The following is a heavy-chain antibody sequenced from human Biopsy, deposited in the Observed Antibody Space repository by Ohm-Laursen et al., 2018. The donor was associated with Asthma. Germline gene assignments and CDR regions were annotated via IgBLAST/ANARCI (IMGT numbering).Heavy chain of an antibody. D-gene: IGHD3-22*01. CDR3: VRHQYSSSWSTFDY. Sequence: SDTLSLTCIVSGGSITSSSYYWGWVRQPPGKGMEWIGSMYHSGSPYYHPSLKSRATISVDTSKNHLSLKMSSVTAADTAVYFCVRHQYSSSWSTFDYWGQGALVTVSS. V-gene: IGHV4-39*01. CDR1: GGSITSSSYY. J-gene: IGHJ4*02. CDR2: MYHSGSP.